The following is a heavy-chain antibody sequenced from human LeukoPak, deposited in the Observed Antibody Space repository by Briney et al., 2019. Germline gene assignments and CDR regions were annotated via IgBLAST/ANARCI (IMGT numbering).Heavy chain of an antibody. CDR2: ISAYNGNT. J-gene: IGHJ6*02. CDR1: GYTFTSYG. CDR3: ASATPSDTDYYGMDV. D-gene: IGHD2-2*01. Sequence: ASVKVSCKSSGYTFTSYGISWVRQAPGQGLEWMGWISAYNGNTNYAQKLHGRVTMTTDTSTSTAYMELRSLRSDDTAVYYCASATPSDTDYYGMDVWGQGTTVTVSS. V-gene: IGHV1-18*01.